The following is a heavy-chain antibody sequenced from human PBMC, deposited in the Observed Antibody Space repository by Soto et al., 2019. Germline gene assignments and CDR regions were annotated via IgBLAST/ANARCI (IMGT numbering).Heavy chain of an antibody. CDR3: ARVSGSYYFGMDV. J-gene: IGHJ6*02. Sequence: SETLSLTCAVSGGSISSSNWWSWVRQPPGKGLEWIGEIYHSGSTNYNPSLKRRVTISVDKSKNQFSLKLSSVTAADTAVYYCARVSGSYYFGMDVWGQGTTVTVSS. CDR2: IYHSGST. CDR1: GGSISSSNW. V-gene: IGHV4-4*02. D-gene: IGHD3-10*01.